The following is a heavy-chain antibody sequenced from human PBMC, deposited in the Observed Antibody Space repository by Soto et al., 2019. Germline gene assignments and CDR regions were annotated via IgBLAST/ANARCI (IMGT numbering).Heavy chain of an antibody. CDR2: INHSGST. D-gene: IGHD3-10*01. Sequence: PSETLSLTCAVYGGSFSGYYWSWIRQPPGKGLEWIGEINHSGSTNYNPSLKSRVTISVDTSKNQFSLNLSSVTAADTAVYYCARGLLWFGESRAYYYYYGMDVWGQGTTVTVSS. V-gene: IGHV4-34*01. CDR3: ARGLLWFGESRAYYYYYGMDV. CDR1: GGSFSGYY. J-gene: IGHJ6*02.